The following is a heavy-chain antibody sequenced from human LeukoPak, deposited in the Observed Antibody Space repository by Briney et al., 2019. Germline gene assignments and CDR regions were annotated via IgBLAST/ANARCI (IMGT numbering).Heavy chain of an antibody. CDR3: ARLPGGLGRYYFEY. CDR1: RYTFTSYA. D-gene: IGHD3-16*02. J-gene: IGHJ4*02. Sequence: ASVKVSCKASRYTFTSYAMHWVRQAPGQRLEWMGWINAGNGNTKYSQKFQGRVTITSDTSASTAHMELSGLRSEDAAVYYCARLPGGLGRYYFEYWGQGTLVAVSS. V-gene: IGHV1-3*01. CDR2: INAGNGNT.